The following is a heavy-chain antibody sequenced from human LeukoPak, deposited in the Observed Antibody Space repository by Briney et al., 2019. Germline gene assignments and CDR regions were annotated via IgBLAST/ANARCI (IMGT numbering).Heavy chain of an antibody. D-gene: IGHD2-21*02. CDR1: GFTFSSYA. Sequence: GRSLRLSCAASGFTFSSYAMHWVRQASGKGLEWVGRIRDKANSYATAYAASVKGRFTISRDDSKNTAYLQMNSLKAEDTAVYFCTRQRVGTSTCDYWGQGTLVTVSP. V-gene: IGHV3-73*01. CDR2: IRDKANSYAT. J-gene: IGHJ4*02. CDR3: TRQRVGTSTCDY.